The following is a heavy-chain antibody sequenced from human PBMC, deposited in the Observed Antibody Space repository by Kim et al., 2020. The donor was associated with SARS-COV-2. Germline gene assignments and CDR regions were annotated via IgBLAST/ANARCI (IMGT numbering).Heavy chain of an antibody. J-gene: IGHJ6*02. Sequence: GGSLRLSCTASGFNFGEYAMHWVRQAPGKGLEWVSGINWNSGTIGYADSVKGRFIISRDNGKKSLQLQMNSLRSEDTALYYCARDRLDNYRDYFYVMDVWGQGTTVIVSS. CDR2: INWNSGTI. CDR3: ARDRLDNYRDYFYVMDV. CDR1: GFNFGEYA. D-gene: IGHD3-16*02. V-gene: IGHV3-9*01.